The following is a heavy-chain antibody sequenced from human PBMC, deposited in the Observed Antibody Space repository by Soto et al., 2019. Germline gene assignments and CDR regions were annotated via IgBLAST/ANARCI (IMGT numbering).Heavy chain of an antibody. V-gene: IGHV3-48*02. J-gene: IGHJ6*02. D-gene: IGHD3-16*01. Sequence: GGSLRLSCAASGFTFSSYSMNWVRQAPGKGLEWVSYISSSSSTIYYADSVKGRFTISRDNAKNSLYLQMNSLRDEDTAVYYCARGPFGGVTSYGMDVWGQGTTVTVSS. CDR1: GFTFSSYS. CDR3: ARGPFGGVTSYGMDV. CDR2: ISSSSSTI.